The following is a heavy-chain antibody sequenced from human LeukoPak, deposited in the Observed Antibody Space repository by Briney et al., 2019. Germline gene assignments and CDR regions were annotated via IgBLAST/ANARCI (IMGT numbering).Heavy chain of an antibody. Sequence: GASVKVSCKASGGTFSSYAISWVRQAPGQGLEWMGGIIPIFGTANYAQKFQGRVTITADESTSIAYMELSSLRSEDTAVYYCARTNCSGGSCYSVGYFDLWGRGTLVTVSS. J-gene: IGHJ2*01. CDR3: ARTNCSGGSCYSVGYFDL. CDR2: IIPIFGTA. V-gene: IGHV1-69*13. CDR1: GGTFSSYA. D-gene: IGHD2-15*01.